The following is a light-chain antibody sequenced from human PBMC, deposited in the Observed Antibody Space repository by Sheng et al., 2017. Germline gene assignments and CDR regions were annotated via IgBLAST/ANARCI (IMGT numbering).Light chain of an antibody. CDR3: QQYGRSPLT. V-gene: IGKV3-20*01. J-gene: IGKJ4*01. CDR2: DAS. CDR1: QSVSSNY. Sequence: EIVMTQSPATLSLSPGESATLSCRASQSVSSNYLAWYQQKPGQAPRLLIYDASSRATGIPDRFSGSGSGTDFTLTISRLEPEDFAVFYCQQYGRSPLTFGGGTKVEIK.